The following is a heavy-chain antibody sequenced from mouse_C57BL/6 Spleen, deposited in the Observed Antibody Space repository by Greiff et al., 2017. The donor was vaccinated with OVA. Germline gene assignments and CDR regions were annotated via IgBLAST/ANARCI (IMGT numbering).Heavy chain of an antibody. CDR2: IWGGGSR. J-gene: IGHJ3*01. Sequence: QVQLQQSGPGLVAPSQSLSITCTVSGFSLTSYGVDWVRQPPGKGLEWLGVIWGGGSRNYNSALMSSLGISKDNSKSQVFLKMNSLLTYDTSMDYCAKRDGYYAWFDYWGQGTLVTVSA. CDR3: AKRDGYYAWFDY. CDR1: GFSLTSYG. V-gene: IGHV2-9*01. D-gene: IGHD2-3*01.